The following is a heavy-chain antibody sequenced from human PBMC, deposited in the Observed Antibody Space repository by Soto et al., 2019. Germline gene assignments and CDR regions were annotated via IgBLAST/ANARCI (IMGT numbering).Heavy chain of an antibody. CDR3: ARGQVYYYAMDF. V-gene: IGHV6-1*01. J-gene: IGHJ6*02. CDR2: TCFTSKWFN. Sequence: TLSLTCAISGDSVSRKSVAWNWIRQSPSRGLEWLGRTCFTSKWFNDYAVSVKTRITINPDTSKNQFSLQLNSVTPEDSAVYYCARGQVYYYAMDFWGQGTTVTVSS. CDR1: GDSVSRKSVA.